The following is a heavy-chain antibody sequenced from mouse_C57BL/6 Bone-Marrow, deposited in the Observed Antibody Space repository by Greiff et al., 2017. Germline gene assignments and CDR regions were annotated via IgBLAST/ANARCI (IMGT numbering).Heavy chain of an antibody. Sequence: QVQLQQSGAELVRPGASVTLSCKASGYTFTDYEMHWVKQTPVHGLEWIGAIDPETGGTAYNQKFKGKAILTADKSSSTAYMELRSLTSEDSAVXYCTRRRYYGSSYAMDYWGQGTSVPVSS. CDR2: IDPETGGT. J-gene: IGHJ4*01. V-gene: IGHV1-15*01. CDR1: GYTFTDYE. CDR3: TRRRYYGSSYAMDY. D-gene: IGHD1-1*01.